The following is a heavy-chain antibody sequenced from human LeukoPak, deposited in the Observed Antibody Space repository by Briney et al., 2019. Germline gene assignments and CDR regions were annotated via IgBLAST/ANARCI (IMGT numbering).Heavy chain of an antibody. D-gene: IGHD6-13*01. CDR3: ATGGKYSSSWYNFDY. CDR2: FDPEDGET. J-gene: IGHJ4*02. CDR1: GYTLTELS. Sequence: APVKVSCKVSGYTLTELSMHWVRQAPGKGLEWMGGFDPEDGETIYALKFQGRVTMTEDTSTDTAYMELSSLRSEDTAVYYCATGGKYSSSWYNFDYWGQGTLVTVSS. V-gene: IGHV1-24*01.